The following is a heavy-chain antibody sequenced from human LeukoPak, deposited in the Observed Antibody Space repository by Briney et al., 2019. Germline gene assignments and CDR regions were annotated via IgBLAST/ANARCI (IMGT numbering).Heavy chain of an antibody. CDR1: GGSISSGGYY. J-gene: IGHJ4*02. V-gene: IGHV4-39*01. CDR2: IYYSGST. CDR3: ARIKGYYFDY. Sequence: SQTPSLTCTVSGGSISSGGYYWGWIRQPPGKGLERIGSIYYSGSTYYNPSLKSRVTISVDTSKNQFSLKLSSVTAADTAVYYCARIKGYYFDYWGQGTLVTVSS.